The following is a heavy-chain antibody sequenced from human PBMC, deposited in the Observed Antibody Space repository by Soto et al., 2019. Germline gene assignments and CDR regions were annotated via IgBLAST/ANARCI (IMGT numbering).Heavy chain of an antibody. CDR3: ARGGSGDIVVVAAIDY. CDR2: IFYSGST. CDR1: GGSISSGNYY. V-gene: IGHV4-31*01. J-gene: IGHJ4*02. D-gene: IGHD2-15*01. Sequence: QVQLQESGPGLVKPSQTLSLTCTVSGGSISSGNYYWSWIRQHPGKGLEWIGYIFYSGSTYYNPPLQSLVTIKVDTSKNQLSLKLSSVTASDTAGYYCARGGSGDIVVVAAIDYWGQGSLITVSS.